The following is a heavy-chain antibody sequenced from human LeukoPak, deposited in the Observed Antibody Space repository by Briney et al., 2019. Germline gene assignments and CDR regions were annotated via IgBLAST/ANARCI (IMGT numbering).Heavy chain of an antibody. Sequence: SETLSLTCTVSGGSISSYYWSWIRQPPGKGLEWIGYIYYSGSTNYNPSLKSRVTISVDTSKNQFSLKLSSVTAADTAVYYCARGGRDYYGSGSLDYWGQGTLVTVSS. D-gene: IGHD3-10*01. J-gene: IGHJ4*02. CDR2: IYYSGST. V-gene: IGHV4-59*01. CDR3: ARGGRDYYGSGSLDY. CDR1: GGSISSYY.